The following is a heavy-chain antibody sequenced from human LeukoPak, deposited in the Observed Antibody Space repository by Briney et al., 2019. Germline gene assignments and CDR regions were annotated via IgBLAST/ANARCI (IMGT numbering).Heavy chain of an antibody. CDR3: ARAGGATAWSLVAQDKYYFDY. V-gene: IGHV3-21*01. J-gene: IGHJ4*02. Sequence: GGSLRLSCAASEFTFSSFNTYSMNWVRQAPGKGLEWVSSISSSSSYIYYADSVKGRFTISRDNAKNSLYLQMNSLRAEDTAVYYCARAGGATAWSLVAQDKYYFDYWGQGALVIVSS. D-gene: IGHD2-15*01. CDR1: EFTFSSFNTYS. CDR2: ISSSSSYI.